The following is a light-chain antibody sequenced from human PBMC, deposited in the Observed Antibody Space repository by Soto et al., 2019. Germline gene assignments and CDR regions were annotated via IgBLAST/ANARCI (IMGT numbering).Light chain of an antibody. Sequence: QSALTQPASVSGSPGQSITISCTGTSSDVGSYNLVSWYQQHPGKAPKLMIYEGSKRPSGVSNRFSGSKSGNTASLTISGLQAEDEADYYCCSYAGSIPFGVFGGGTKLTVL. V-gene: IGLV2-23*03. CDR2: EGS. CDR1: SSDVGSYNL. J-gene: IGLJ2*01. CDR3: CSYAGSIPFGV.